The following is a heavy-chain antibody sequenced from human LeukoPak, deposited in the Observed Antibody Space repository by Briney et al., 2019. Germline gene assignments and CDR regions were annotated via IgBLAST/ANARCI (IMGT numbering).Heavy chain of an antibody. CDR3: AKSRLAARPPNWFDP. D-gene: IGHD6-6*01. CDR1: GFTLSFYA. Sequence: GKSLRLSCAASGFTLSFYAIHWVRQAPGKGLEWVAVMSNDGSAKYNPDSVKGRFTISRDNSKNTLYLQMNSLRAEDTAVYYCAKSRLAARPPNWFDPWGQGTLVTVSS. J-gene: IGHJ5*02. CDR2: MSNDGSAK. V-gene: IGHV3-30-3*01.